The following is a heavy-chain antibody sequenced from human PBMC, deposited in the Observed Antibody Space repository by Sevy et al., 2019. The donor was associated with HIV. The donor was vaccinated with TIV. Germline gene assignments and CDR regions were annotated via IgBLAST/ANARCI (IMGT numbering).Heavy chain of an antibody. V-gene: IGHV3-23*01. J-gene: IGHJ3*02. D-gene: IGHD3-22*01. Sequence: GGSLRLSCAASQFTFSSYGMSWVRQAPGKGLEWVSSISGSGGETYYADSVKGRFTISRDKSKNTLYLQMNSLRAEDTAVYYCAKDMIVVVGEALDIWGQGTMVTVSS. CDR2: ISGSGGET. CDR3: AKDMIVVVGEALDI. CDR1: QFTFSSYG.